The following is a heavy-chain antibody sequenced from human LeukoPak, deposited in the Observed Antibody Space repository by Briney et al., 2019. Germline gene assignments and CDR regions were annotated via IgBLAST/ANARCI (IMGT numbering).Heavy chain of an antibody. CDR2: IYYSGST. J-gene: IGHJ4*02. D-gene: IGHD1-26*01. CDR1: GGSISSGDYY. CDR3: ARIPYSGSYGYFDY. V-gene: IGHV4-39*01. Sequence: PSQTLSLTCTVSGGSISSGDYYWSWIRRPPGKGLEWIGSIYYSGSTYYNPSLKSRVTISVDTSKNQFSLKLSSVTAADTAVYYCARIPYSGSYGYFDYWGQGTLVTVSS.